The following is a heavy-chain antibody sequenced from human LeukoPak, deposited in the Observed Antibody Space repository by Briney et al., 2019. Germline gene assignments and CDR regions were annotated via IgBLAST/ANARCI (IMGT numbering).Heavy chain of an antibody. CDR3: ARLHSSRAEEFDP. CDR2: IYYTGIT. J-gene: IGHJ5*02. Sequence: SETLSLTCTVSGGSISGYYWSWIRQSPGKGLEWIGYIYYTGITAYNPSLGSRVTISVDRSNNQFSLRLTSVTAVDTAVYYCARLHSSRAEEFDPWGQGTLVTVSS. V-gene: IGHV4-59*01. CDR1: GGSISGYY.